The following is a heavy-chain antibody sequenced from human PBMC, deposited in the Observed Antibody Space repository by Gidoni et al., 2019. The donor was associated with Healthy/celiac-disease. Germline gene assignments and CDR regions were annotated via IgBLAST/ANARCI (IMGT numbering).Heavy chain of an antibody. CDR3: AREAEYSSSSRGSFDY. D-gene: IGHD6-6*01. V-gene: IGHV1-2*02. J-gene: IGHJ4*02. Sequence: QVQLVQSGAEVTKPGASVKVSCKASGHTFTGSDMHWVRQAPGQGLEWMGWINPNSGGTNYAQKFQGRVTMTRDTSISTAYMELSRLRSDDTAVYYCAREAEYSSSSRGSFDYWGQGTLVTVSS. CDR1: GHTFTGSD. CDR2: INPNSGGT.